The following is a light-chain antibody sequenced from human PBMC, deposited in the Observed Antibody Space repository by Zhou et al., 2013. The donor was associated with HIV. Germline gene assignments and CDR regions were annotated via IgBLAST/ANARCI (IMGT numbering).Light chain of an antibody. CDR3: QEYYSYPLT. J-gene: IGKJ4*01. Sequence: AIRMTQSPSSLSACTGDRVTITCRASQDISGYLAWYQQKPGKAPKLLIYGASTLQSGVPSRFSGSGSGTDFTLTISCLQSEDFATYYCQEYYSYPLTFGGGTKVEI. CDR2: GAS. CDR1: QDISGY. V-gene: IGKV1-8*01.